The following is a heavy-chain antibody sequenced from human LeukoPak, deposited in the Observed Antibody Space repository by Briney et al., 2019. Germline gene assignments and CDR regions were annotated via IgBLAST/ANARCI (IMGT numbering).Heavy chain of an antibody. D-gene: IGHD4-17*01. CDR2: ISSSSYI. CDR3: ARDMNYGDYETGHYYYYYGMDV. Sequence: GGSLRLSCAASGFTFSSYSMNWVRQAPGKGLEWVSSISSSSYIYYADSVKGRFTISRDNAKNSLYLQMNSLRAEDTAVYYCARDMNYGDYETGHYYYYYGMDVWGQGTTVIVSS. J-gene: IGHJ6*02. CDR1: GFTFSSYS. V-gene: IGHV3-21*01.